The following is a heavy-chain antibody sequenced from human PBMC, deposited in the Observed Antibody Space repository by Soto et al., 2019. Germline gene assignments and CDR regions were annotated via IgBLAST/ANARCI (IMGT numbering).Heavy chain of an antibody. V-gene: IGHV4-34*01. D-gene: IGHD5-12*01. Sequence: SETLSLTCAVYGGSFSGYYWSWIRQPPGKGLEWIGEINHSGSTNYNPSLKSRVTISVDTSKNQFSLKLSSVTAADTAVYYCARVTSATIPSGSYYYMDVWGKGTTVTVSS. CDR2: INHSGST. J-gene: IGHJ6*03. CDR3: ARVTSATIPSGSYYYMDV. CDR1: GGSFSGYY.